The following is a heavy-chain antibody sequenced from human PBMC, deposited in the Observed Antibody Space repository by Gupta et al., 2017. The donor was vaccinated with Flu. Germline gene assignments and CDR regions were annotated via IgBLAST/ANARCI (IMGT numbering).Heavy chain of an antibody. D-gene: IGHD2-2*02. CDR2: INHSGST. J-gene: IGHJ5*02. CDR1: GGSFSGYY. V-gene: IGHV4-34*01. Sequence: QVQLQQWGAGLLKPSETLSLTCAVYGGSFSGYYWSWIRQPPGKGLEWIGEINHSGSTNYNPSLKSRVTISVDTSKNQFSLKLSSVTAADTAVYYCARGGRYCSSTSCYIFRKNWFDPWGQGTLVTVSS. CDR3: ARGGRYCSSTSCYIFRKNWFDP.